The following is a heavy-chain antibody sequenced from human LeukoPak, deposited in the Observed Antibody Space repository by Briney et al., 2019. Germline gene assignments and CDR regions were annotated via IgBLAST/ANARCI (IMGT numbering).Heavy chain of an antibody. J-gene: IGHJ4*02. Sequence: PGGSLRLSCAASGFTFSTYAMNWVRQAPGKGLEWVSTDCGSGGKPHYAVSVKGRLTIPSYNSNNPLPLHMDGQRGEGAAVYYCAKGGDLTSYFDYWGQRTLVTVS. D-gene: IGHD3-9*01. CDR1: GFTFSTYA. CDR3: AKGGDLTSYFDY. CDR2: DCGSGGKP. V-gene: IGHV3-23*01.